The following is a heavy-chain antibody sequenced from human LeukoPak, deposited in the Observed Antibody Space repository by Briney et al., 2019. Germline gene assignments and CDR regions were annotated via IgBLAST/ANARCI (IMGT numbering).Heavy chain of an antibody. Sequence: SETLSLTCTVSGGSISSGSYYWSWIRQPAGKGLEWIGSVYYSGSAYYNPFLKSRVTTAVDTSKNQFFLKVRSVTAADTAVYYCARQGSGYDYWGQGTLVTVPS. CDR1: GGSISSGSYY. V-gene: IGHV4-39*01. CDR2: VYYSGSA. CDR3: ARQGSGYDY. D-gene: IGHD5-12*01. J-gene: IGHJ4*02.